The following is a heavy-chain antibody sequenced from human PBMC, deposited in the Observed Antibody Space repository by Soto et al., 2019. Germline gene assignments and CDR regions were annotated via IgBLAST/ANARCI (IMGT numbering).Heavy chain of an antibody. V-gene: IGHV3-9*01. Sequence: EVQLLESGGGLVQPGGSLRLSCAASGFTFSSYAMSWVRQAPGKGLEWVSVISWNSGSIGYAGSVKGRFTISRDNAKNSLYLQMNSLRVEDTAFYYCAKDRTYGGNSYFFGMDVWGQGTTVTVSS. CDR3: AKDRTYGGNSYFFGMDV. CDR1: GFTFSSYA. CDR2: ISWNSGSI. D-gene: IGHD2-15*01. J-gene: IGHJ6*02.